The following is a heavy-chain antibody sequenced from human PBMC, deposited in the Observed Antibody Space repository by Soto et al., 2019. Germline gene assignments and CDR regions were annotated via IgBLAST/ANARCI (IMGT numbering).Heavy chain of an antibody. CDR3: ARDLDSSGWALIYYYYGMDV. Sequence: PGGSLRLSCAASGFTFSSYAMHWVRQAPGKGLEWVAVIWYDGSNKYYADSVKGRFTISRDNSKNTLYLQMNSLRAEDTAVYYCARDLDSSGWALIYYYYGMDVWGQGTTVTVSS. J-gene: IGHJ6*02. CDR2: IWYDGSNK. CDR1: GFTFSSYA. V-gene: IGHV3-33*08. D-gene: IGHD6-19*01.